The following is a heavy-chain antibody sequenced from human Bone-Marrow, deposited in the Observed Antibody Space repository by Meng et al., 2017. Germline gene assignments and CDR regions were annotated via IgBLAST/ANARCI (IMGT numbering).Heavy chain of an antibody. J-gene: IGHJ3*01. Sequence: SETLSLTCTVSSYSISGGYFWGWIRQPPGKGLEWIGHIHHSGTTYYNPSLTSRLTITPDTSKNQISLTLSSVTAADTAVYYCARLQRISLTVVLWGQGTMVTVSS. CDR3: ARLQRISLTVVL. CDR2: IHHSGTT. V-gene: IGHV4-38-2*02. D-gene: IGHD3-22*01. CDR1: SYSISGGYF.